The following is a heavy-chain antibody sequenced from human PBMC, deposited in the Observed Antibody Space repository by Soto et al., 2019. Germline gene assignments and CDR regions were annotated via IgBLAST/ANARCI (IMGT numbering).Heavy chain of an antibody. V-gene: IGHV3-23*01. CDR2: IRDSDSGGTT. CDR3: AKVRVGIDVDFDY. D-gene: IGHD2-21*01. CDR1: GFTFSSCA. Sequence: EVQLLESGGGLVQPGGSLRLSCAAYGFTFSSCAMSWVRQAPATGLEWVSAIRDSDSGGTTYYADSVKGRFTISRDDSKNTLYLQMRSLRAEDTAMYYCAKVRVGIDVDFDYWGQGALVTVSS. J-gene: IGHJ4*02.